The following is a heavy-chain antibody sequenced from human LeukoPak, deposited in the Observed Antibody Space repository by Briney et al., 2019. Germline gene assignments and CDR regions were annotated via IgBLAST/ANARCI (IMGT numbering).Heavy chain of an antibody. V-gene: IGHV1-69*05. J-gene: IGHJ5*02. CDR2: IIPIFGTA. D-gene: IGHD6-6*01. CDR1: GGTFSSYA. Sequence: SVKVSCKASGGTFSSYAISWVRQAPGQGLEWMGGIIPIFGTANYAQKFQGRVTITTDESTSTAYMELSSLRSEDTAVYYCARGQKYSGSSAAPNWFDPWGQGTLVTVSS. CDR3: ARGQKYSGSSAAPNWFDP.